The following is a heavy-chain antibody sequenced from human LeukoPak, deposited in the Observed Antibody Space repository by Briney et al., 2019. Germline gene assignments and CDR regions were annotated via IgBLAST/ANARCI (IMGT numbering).Heavy chain of an antibody. CDR1: GGSISSSNW. CDR3: ARRSMKQFAYADY. V-gene: IGHV4-4*02. D-gene: IGHD6-19*01. CDR2: IYHSGST. J-gene: IGHJ4*02. Sequence: PSETLSLTCAVSGGSISSSNWWSWVRQPPGKGLEWIGEIYHSGSTNYNPSLKSRVTISVDKSKNQFSLKLSSVTAADTAVYYCARRSMKQFAYADYWGQGTLVTVSS.